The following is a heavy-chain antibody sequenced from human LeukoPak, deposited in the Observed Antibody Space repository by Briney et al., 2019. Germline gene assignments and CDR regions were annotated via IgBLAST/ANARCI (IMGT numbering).Heavy chain of an antibody. Sequence: GASVKVSCKASGYTFTSYGISWVRQAPGQGLEWMGWISAYNGNTNYAQKLQGRVTMTTDTSTSTAYMELRSLRSDDTAVYYCARDLRVGKQWLVQGYWGQGTLVTVSS. V-gene: IGHV1-18*01. CDR1: GYTFTSYG. CDR3: ARDLRVGKQWLVQGY. CDR2: ISAYNGNT. D-gene: IGHD6-19*01. J-gene: IGHJ4*02.